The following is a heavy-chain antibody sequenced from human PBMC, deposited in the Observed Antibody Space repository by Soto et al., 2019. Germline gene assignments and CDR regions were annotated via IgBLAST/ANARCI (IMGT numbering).Heavy chain of an antibody. D-gene: IGHD3-3*01. CDR1: GFTFSNAW. Sequence: GGSLRLSCAASGFTFSNAWMNWVRQAPGKGLEWVGRIKSKNDGGTTDYNATVKGRFTISRDDSKKKLYLQMNSLKTEDTAFYYCTTESVGRYYYYGMDVWGQGTTVTVSS. J-gene: IGHJ6*02. CDR2: IKSKNDGGTT. V-gene: IGHV3-15*07. CDR3: TTESVGRYYYYGMDV.